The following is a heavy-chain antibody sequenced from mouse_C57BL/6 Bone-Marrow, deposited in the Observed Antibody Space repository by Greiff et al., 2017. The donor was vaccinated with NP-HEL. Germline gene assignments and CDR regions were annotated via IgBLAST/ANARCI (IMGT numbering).Heavy chain of an antibody. CDR1: GYTFTSYG. CDR2: IYPRSGNT. CDR3: ANGGYYAMDY. V-gene: IGHV1-81*01. J-gene: IGHJ4*01. D-gene: IGHD1-1*01. Sequence: VMLVEFGAELARPGASVKLSCKASGYTFTSYGISWVKQRTGQGLEWIGEIYPRSGNTYYNEKFKGKATLTADKSSSTAYMELRSLTSEDSAVYFCANGGYYAMDYWGQGTSVTVSS.